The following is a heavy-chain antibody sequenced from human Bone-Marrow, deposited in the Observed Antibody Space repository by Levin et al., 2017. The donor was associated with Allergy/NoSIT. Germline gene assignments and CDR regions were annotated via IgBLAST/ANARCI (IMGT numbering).Heavy chain of an antibody. D-gene: IGHD2-2*02. CDR1: GGSISSYY. CDR3: ARQGRDCSSTSCYTAYYYGMDG. CDR2: IYYSGST. Sequence: SQTLSLTCTVSGGSISSYYWSWIRQPPGKGLEWIGYIYYSGSTNYNPSLKSRVTISVDTSKNQFSLKLSSVTAADTAVYYCARQGRDCSSTSCYTAYYYGMDGWGQGTTVTVSS. J-gene: IGHJ6*02. V-gene: IGHV4-59*08.